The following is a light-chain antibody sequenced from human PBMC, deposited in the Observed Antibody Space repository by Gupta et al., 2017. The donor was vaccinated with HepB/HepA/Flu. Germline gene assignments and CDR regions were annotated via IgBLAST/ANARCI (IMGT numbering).Light chain of an antibody. CDR1: QSISTN. Sequence: LVINQSPGTLSISPGERATLSCRASQSISTNLAWYQHKPGQAPRLLIYCASTRATDITARFSGSGSGTEFTLTISSLQSEDVAVYYCQQYNNWPRTFGQGTKVEIK. V-gene: IGKV3-15*01. J-gene: IGKJ1*01. CDR3: QQYNNWPRT. CDR2: CAS.